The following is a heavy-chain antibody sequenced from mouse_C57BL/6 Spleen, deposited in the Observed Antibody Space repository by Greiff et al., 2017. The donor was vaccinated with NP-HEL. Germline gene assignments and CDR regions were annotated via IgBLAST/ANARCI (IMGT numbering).Heavy chain of an antibody. V-gene: IGHV1-82*01. Sequence: VKLQESGPELVKPGASVKISCKASGYAFSSSWMNWVKQRPGKGLEWIGRIYPGDGDTNYNGKFKGKATLTADKSSSTAYMQLSSLTSEDSAVYFCARVTGYFDYWGQGTTLTVSS. CDR3: ARVTGYFDY. D-gene: IGHD4-1*01. J-gene: IGHJ2*01. CDR2: IYPGDGDT. CDR1: GYAFSSSW.